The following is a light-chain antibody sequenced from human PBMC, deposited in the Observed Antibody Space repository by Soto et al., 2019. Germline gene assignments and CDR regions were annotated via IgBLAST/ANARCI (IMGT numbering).Light chain of an antibody. Sequence: DIPMTQSPSTLSASVGDRVTITCRASQGISKWLAWYQQKPGKAPKLLIYGASCLESGVPSRFSGSGSGTEFTLTISSLQPDDFATYFCQQYNSYDMWSFGQGTKVDLK. CDR3: QQYNSYDMWS. V-gene: IGKV1-5*01. CDR2: GAS. J-gene: IGKJ1*01. CDR1: QGISKW.